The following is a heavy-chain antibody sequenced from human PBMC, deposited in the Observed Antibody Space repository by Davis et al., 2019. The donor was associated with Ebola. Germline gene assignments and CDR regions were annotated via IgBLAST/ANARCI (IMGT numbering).Heavy chain of an antibody. CDR1: GYTFTNYY. Sequence: AASVKVSCKASGYTFTNYYMHWVRQAPGQGLEWMGMINPNDGRTIYAQKFQGRVTVTRDTSTTTVYMELRSLRSDDTAIYYCARDSFCTYGVCNDRDFDYWGQGTLVTVSS. D-gene: IGHD2-8*01. V-gene: IGHV1-46*01. J-gene: IGHJ4*02. CDR3: ARDSFCTYGVCNDRDFDY. CDR2: INPNDGRT.